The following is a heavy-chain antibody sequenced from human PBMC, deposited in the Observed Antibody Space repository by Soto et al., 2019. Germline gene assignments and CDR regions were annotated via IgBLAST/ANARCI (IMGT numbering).Heavy chain of an antibody. J-gene: IGHJ3*02. Sequence: ASVKVSCKASGYTFTSYDINWVRQATGQGLEWMGWMNPNSGNTGYAQKFQGRVTMTRNTSISTAYMELSSLRSEDTAVYYCARPLLSYCGGDCYNFDAFDIWGQGTMVTVS. CDR3: ARPLLSYCGGDCYNFDAFDI. V-gene: IGHV1-8*01. CDR1: GYTFTSYD. D-gene: IGHD2-21*02. CDR2: MNPNSGNT.